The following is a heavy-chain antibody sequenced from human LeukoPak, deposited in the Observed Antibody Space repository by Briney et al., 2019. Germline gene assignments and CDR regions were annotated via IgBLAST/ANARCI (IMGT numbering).Heavy chain of an antibody. V-gene: IGHV3-30*18. D-gene: IGHD2-21*02. CDR1: GFTFSGYR. J-gene: IGHJ5*02. CDR3: AKDRRSGDYGFCGGDCYFT. CDR2: RSYDGSNK. Sequence: PEGSLRLSCAASGFTFSGYRMHWVRQAPGKGLEWVAVRSYDGSNKYYADSVKGRFTISRDNSNDTPYLQTNSLRAEYTAVYYCAKDRRSGDYGFCGGDCYFTWGQGTLVTVSS.